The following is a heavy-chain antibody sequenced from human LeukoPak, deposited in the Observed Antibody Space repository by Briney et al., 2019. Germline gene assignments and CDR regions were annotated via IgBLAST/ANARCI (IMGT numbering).Heavy chain of an antibody. D-gene: IGHD6-13*01. V-gene: IGHV4-34*01. J-gene: IGHJ5*02. Sequence: SETLSLTCAVYVGSFTNYYWSWIRQPPGKGLEWIGEINHSGNTNYNPSLKSRVTISVDTSKNQFSLKLSSVTAADTAVYYCARYSSSWSNWFDPWGQGTLVTVSS. CDR3: ARYSSSWSNWFDP. CDR2: INHSGNT. CDR1: VGSFTNYY.